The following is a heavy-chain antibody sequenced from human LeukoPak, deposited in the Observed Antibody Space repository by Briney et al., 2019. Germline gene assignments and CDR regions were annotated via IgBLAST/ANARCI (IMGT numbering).Heavy chain of an antibody. D-gene: IGHD3-16*01. CDR1: GYTFTSYY. V-gene: IGHV1-69*06. J-gene: IGHJ4*02. Sequence: SVKVSCKASGYTFTSYYMHWVRQAPGQGLEWMGGIIPIFGTANYAQKFQGRVTITADKSTSTAYMELSSLRSEDTAVYYCARSGGRFGAEYYFDYWGQGTLVTVSS. CDR3: ARSGGRFGAEYYFDY. CDR2: IIPIFGTA.